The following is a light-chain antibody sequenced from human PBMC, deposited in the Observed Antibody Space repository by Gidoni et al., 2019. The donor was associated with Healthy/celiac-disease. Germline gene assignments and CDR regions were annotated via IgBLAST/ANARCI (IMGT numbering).Light chain of an antibody. Sequence: SSALPQDPAVSVALGQTVRITCQGDSLRSYYASWYQQKPGQAPVLVIYGKNNRPSGIPDRFSGSSSGNTASLTITGAQAEDEADYYCNSRESSGNHYVFGTGTKVTVL. V-gene: IGLV3-19*01. CDR1: SLRSYY. CDR2: GKN. J-gene: IGLJ1*01. CDR3: NSRESSGNHYV.